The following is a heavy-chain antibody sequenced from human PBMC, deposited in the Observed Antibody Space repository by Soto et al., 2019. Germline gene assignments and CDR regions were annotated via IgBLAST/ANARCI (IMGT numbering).Heavy chain of an antibody. D-gene: IGHD3-22*01. CDR1: CGSISSSNW. J-gene: IGHJ4*02. Sequence: SEPLSLTCAVSCGSISSSNWWRWVRHPPWKGLEWIGEIYHSGSTNYNPSLKSRVTISVDKSKNQFSLKLRSVTAADTAVYYGATVDSSGYYFIEDWGQGTMVTVSS. V-gene: IGHV4-4*02. CDR3: ATVDSSGYYFIED. CDR2: IYHSGST.